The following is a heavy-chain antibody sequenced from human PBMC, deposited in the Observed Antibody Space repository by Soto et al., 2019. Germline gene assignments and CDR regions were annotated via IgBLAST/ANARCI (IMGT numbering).Heavy chain of an antibody. J-gene: IGHJ6*02. V-gene: IGHV3-23*01. CDR3: AKGPEYYGSGSYGYGMDV. CDR1: GFTFSSYA. CDR2: ISGRGGST. D-gene: IGHD3-10*01. Sequence: GGSLRLSCAASGFTFSSYAMSWVRQAPGKGLEWVSAISGRGGSTYYADSVKGRFTISRDNSKNTLYLPMNSLRAEDTAAYFCAKGPEYYGSGSYGYGMDVWGQGTTVTVSS.